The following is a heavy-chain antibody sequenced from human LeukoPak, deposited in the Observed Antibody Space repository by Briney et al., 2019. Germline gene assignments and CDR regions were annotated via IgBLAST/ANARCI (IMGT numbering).Heavy chain of an antibody. J-gene: IGHJ1*01. Sequence: GGSLRLSCAASGFSFSDTYMSWIRQAPGKGLEWIAYIATGGYTLDYADSVRGRFTVSRDNAKNSLYLQMNSLRVEDTAVYYCGTSPFYGQLWGQGTLVTVSS. CDR3: GTSPFYGQL. D-gene: IGHD2/OR15-2a*01. CDR2: IATGGYTL. CDR1: GFSFSDTY. V-gene: IGHV3-11*01.